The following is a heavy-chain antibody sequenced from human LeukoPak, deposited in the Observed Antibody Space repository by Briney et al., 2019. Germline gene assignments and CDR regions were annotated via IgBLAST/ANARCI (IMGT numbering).Heavy chain of an antibody. CDR1: GFTFSSYG. CDR3: AKDGAKVYFGGSYRYISFGYYYGMEV. V-gene: IGHV3-30*18. J-gene: IGHJ6*04. Sequence: GGSLRLSCAASGFTFSSYGMHWVRQAPGKGLEWVAVISYDGSNKYYADSVKGRFTISRDNSKNTLYLQMNSLRAEDTAVYYCAKDGAKVYFGGSYRYISFGYYYGMEVWGKGTTVTVSS. D-gene: IGHD3-16*02. CDR2: ISYDGSNK.